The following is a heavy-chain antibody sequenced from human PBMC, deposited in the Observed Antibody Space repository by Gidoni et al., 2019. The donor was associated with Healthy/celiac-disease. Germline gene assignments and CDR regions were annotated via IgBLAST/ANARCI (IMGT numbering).Heavy chain of an antibody. CDR2: ISSSSSYI. Sequence: EVQLVESGGGLVKPGGSLRLSCAASGFPFSSYSMNWVRQAPGKGLEWVSSISSSSSYIYYADSVKGRFTISRDNAKNSLYLQMNSLRAEDTAVYYCARDRDNIPFGYDYWGQGTLVTVSS. CDR3: ARDRDNIPFGYDY. V-gene: IGHV3-21*01. D-gene: IGHD3-16*01. J-gene: IGHJ4*02. CDR1: GFPFSSYS.